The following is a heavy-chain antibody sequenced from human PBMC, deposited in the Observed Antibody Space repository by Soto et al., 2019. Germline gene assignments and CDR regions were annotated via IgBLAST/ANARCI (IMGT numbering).Heavy chain of an antibody. Sequence: QVQLVQSGAEVKKPGSSVKVSCKASGGTFSSYTISWVRQAPGQGLEWMGRIIPILGIANYAQKFQGRVTMTADKSTSTAYMELSSLRSEDTAVYYCASSDYYGSGSYRFPFDYWGQGTLVTVSS. CDR2: IIPILGIA. D-gene: IGHD3-10*01. V-gene: IGHV1-69*02. CDR1: GGTFSSYT. CDR3: ASSDYYGSGSYRFPFDY. J-gene: IGHJ4*02.